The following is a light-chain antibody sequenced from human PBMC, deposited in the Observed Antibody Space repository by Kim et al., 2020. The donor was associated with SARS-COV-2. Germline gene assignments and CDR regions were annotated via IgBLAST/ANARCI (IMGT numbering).Light chain of an antibody. Sequence: VSPGESSTRACRASQSVSSNLAWYQQNPGQAPRLLIYGASTRATGIPARFSGSGSGTEFTLTISSLQSEDFAVYYCHQYSDWPPYTFGQGTKLEI. J-gene: IGKJ2*01. V-gene: IGKV3-15*01. CDR1: QSVSSN. CDR2: GAS. CDR3: HQYSDWPPYT.